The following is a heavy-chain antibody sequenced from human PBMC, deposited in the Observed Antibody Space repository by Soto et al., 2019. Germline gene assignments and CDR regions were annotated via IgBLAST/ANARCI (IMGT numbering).Heavy chain of an antibody. D-gene: IGHD3-10*01. CDR3: ARAPLLWFGELSY. CDR2: ISSTSNYI. V-gene: IGHV3-21*01. Sequence: GGSLRLSCAASGFTFNSYSRNWVRQAPGKGLEWVSCISSTSNYIFYADSVKGRLTISRDNAKNSLYLQLNSLRVEDTAVYYCARAPLLWFGELSYWGQGTLVTVSS. CDR1: GFTFNSYS. J-gene: IGHJ4*02.